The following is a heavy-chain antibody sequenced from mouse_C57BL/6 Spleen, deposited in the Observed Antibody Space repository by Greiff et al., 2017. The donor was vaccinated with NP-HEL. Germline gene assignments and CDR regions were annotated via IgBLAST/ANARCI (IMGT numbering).Heavy chain of an antibody. V-gene: IGHV5-4*01. Sequence: EVHLVESGGGLVKPGGSLKLSCAASGFTFSSYAMSWVRQTPEKRLEWVATISDGGSYTYYPDNVKGRFTISRDNAKNNLYLQMSHLKSEDTAMYYCARDRWDGGFDYWGQGTTLTVSS. J-gene: IGHJ2*01. CDR2: ISDGGSYT. D-gene: IGHD4-1*01. CDR1: GFTFSSYA. CDR3: ARDRWDGGFDY.